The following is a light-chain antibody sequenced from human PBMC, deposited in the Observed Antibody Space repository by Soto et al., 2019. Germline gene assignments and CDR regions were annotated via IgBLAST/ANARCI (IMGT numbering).Light chain of an antibody. CDR3: SSYTSASTLLYL. Sequence: QSALTQPASVSGSPGQSITISCTGTSSDVGGYNYVSWYQQHPGIAPKLLIYGVTNRPSGVSTRFSGSKSGNPASLTISGLQAEDEADSHCSSYTSASTLLYLFGTGTKLTVL. CDR1: SSDVGGYNY. V-gene: IGLV2-14*01. CDR2: GVT. J-gene: IGLJ1*01.